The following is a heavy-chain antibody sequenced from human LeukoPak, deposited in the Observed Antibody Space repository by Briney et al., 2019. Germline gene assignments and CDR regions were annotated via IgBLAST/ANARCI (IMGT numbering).Heavy chain of an antibody. CDR1: GFTFSNYG. CDR2: IRYDGIDK. Sequence: GGSLRLSCAASGFTFSNYGMHWVRQAPGKGLEGVAIIRYDGIDKYYADSVKGRFTISRDNSKNNLYLQMNSLTTEDTAVYYCAKGGATILDYWGQGTLVTVSS. V-gene: IGHV3-30*02. J-gene: IGHJ4*02. D-gene: IGHD1-26*01. CDR3: AKGGATILDY.